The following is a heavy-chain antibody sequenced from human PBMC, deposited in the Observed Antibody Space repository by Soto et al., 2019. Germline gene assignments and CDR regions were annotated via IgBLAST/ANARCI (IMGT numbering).Heavy chain of an antibody. J-gene: IGHJ4*02. V-gene: IGHV4-4*03. CDR3: AGEGLPRDGYNY. Sequence: PETLSLTCAVSGGSISSSNWWSWVRQPPGKGLEWIGEIYHSGSTNYNPSLKSRVTISVDKSKNQFSLKLSSVTAADTAVYYCAGEGLPRDGYNYWGQGTLVTVSS. D-gene: IGHD5-12*01. CDR2: IYHSGST. CDR1: GGSISSSNW.